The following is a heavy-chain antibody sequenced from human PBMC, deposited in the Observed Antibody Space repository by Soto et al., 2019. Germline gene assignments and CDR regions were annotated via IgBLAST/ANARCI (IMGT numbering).Heavy chain of an antibody. CDR1: GFTFSSYS. Sequence: PGGSLRLSCAASGFTFSSYSMNWVRQAPGKGLEWVSSISSSSSYIYYADSVKGRFTISRDNAKNSLYLQMNSLRAEDTAVYYRARGPIAAAGSIVAPANDYWGQGPLVTVSS. CDR3: ARGPIAAAGSIVAPANDY. V-gene: IGHV3-21*01. CDR2: ISSSSSYI. D-gene: IGHD6-13*01. J-gene: IGHJ4*02.